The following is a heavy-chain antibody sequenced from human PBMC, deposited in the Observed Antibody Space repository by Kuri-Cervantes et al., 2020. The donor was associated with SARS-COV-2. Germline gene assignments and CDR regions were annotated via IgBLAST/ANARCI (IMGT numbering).Heavy chain of an antibody. CDR3: ARQSVVASDV. CDR1: GGSISSSSYY. J-gene: IGHJ4*02. Sequence: ESLKISCTVSGGSISSSSYYWGWIRQPPGKGLEWIGSIYYSGSTYYNPSLKSRVTISVDTSKNQFSLKLSSVTAADTAVYYCARQSVVASDVWGQGTPVTVSS. CDR2: IYYSGST. D-gene: IGHD2-15*01. V-gene: IGHV4-39*01.